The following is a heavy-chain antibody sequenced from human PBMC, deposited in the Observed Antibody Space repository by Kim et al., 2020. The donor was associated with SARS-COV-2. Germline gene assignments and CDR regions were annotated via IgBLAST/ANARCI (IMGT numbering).Heavy chain of an antibody. Sequence: SETLSLTCTVSNGSIGTFYWSWIRQPPGKGLEYIGYIYHTGSGNYNPSLKSRVTMSVDTSKNQFSLHLTSVTAADTAVYYCARDRGYGPFDYWGQEPWSPSPQ. CDR3: ARDRGYGPFDY. CDR2: IYHTGSG. D-gene: IGHD5-18*01. V-gene: IGHV4-59*01. CDR1: NGSIGTFY. J-gene: IGHJ4*01.